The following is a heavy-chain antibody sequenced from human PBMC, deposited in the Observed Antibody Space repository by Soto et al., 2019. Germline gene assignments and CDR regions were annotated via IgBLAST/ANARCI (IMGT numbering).Heavy chain of an antibody. Sequence: GGSLRLSCATSGFTFINYAMSWVRQAPGKGLEWVSTISGSGGTIYYADSVKGRFTISRDSSKNTLYLQMNSLRVEDTAIYYCGKFGSRGYYGSGSPGPWGQGTLVTVSS. D-gene: IGHD3-10*01. CDR2: ISGSGGTI. V-gene: IGHV3-23*01. J-gene: IGHJ5*02. CDR1: GFTFINYA. CDR3: GKFGSRGYYGSGSPGP.